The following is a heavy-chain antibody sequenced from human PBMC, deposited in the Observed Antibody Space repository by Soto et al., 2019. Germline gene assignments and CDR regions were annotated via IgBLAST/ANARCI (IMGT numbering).Heavy chain of an antibody. J-gene: IGHJ6*02. Sequence: QVQLQQWGAGLLKPSETLSLTCAVYNGSFSGYYWRWVRQSPGQGLEWIGEITHSGSTNYSPSLRGRATISVDTSKNHFSLSLNSVTAADTGVYYFARVSCSGISCYLTRRYNYDVMDVWGQGTTVTVSS. CDR1: NGSFSGYY. CDR2: ITHSGST. CDR3: ARVSCSGISCYLTRRYNYDVMDV. V-gene: IGHV4-34*01. D-gene: IGHD2-15*01.